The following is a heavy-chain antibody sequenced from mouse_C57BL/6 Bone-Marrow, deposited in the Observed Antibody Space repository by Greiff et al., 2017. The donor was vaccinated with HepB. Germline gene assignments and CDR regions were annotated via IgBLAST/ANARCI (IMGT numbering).Heavy chain of an antibody. CDR3: ARDFDLLRGYFDV. D-gene: IGHD2-1*01. Sequence: VQLQESGPGLVQPSQSLSITCTASGFSLTSYGVHWVRQSPGKGLEWLGVIWSGGSTDCNAAFISRLSISKDNSKSQVFFQMNSLQSDDTAIYYCARDFDLLRGYFDVWGSGTTVTVSS. CDR1: GFSLTSYG. CDR2: IWSGGST. J-gene: IGHJ1*01. V-gene: IGHV2-2*01.